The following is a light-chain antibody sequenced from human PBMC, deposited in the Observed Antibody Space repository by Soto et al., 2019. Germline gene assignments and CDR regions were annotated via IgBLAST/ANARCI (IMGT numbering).Light chain of an antibody. CDR2: DAS. CDR3: QQYNYHSI. V-gene: IGKV1-5*01. J-gene: IGKJ2*01. Sequence: DIQMTQSPSTLSASVGDRVTITCRASQSIRNRLAWYQQKPGKAPKLLIYDASTLESGVPSRFSGSGSGTEFTLTISSLQPDDFATYYCQQYNYHSIFGQGTKVESK. CDR1: QSIRNR.